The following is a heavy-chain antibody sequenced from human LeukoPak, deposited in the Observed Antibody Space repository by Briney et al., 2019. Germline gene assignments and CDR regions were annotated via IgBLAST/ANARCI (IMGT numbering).Heavy chain of an antibody. CDR2: IDYRGST. J-gene: IGHJ3*02. CDR3: ARSRSGYSYDHAAFEI. CDR1: GGSISTYY. D-gene: IGHD5-18*01. Sequence: PSETLSLTCTVSGGSISTYYWSWIRQSPGKGLEWLAYIDYRGSTTYNPSLRSRVTISVDTSRNQFSLKLSSVTAADTAVYYCARSRSGYSYDHAAFEIWGQGTLVTVSS. V-gene: IGHV4-59*01.